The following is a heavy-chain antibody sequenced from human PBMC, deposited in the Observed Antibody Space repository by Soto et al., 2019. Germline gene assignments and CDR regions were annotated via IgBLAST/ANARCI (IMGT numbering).Heavy chain of an antibody. D-gene: IGHD1-20*01. CDR2: IYWNGET. CDR3: AHFPPFAHYNLDY. CDR1: GFSLSTGGVG. V-gene: IGHV2-5*01. Sequence: GPTLVNPTQTLTLTCNFSGFSLSTGGVGVAWVRQPPGNALEWLTLIYWNGETRTSPSLENRLTVTKDASKNQVALTMTNMDPVDTATYYCAHFPPFAHYNLDYWGQGIRVTVSS. J-gene: IGHJ4*02.